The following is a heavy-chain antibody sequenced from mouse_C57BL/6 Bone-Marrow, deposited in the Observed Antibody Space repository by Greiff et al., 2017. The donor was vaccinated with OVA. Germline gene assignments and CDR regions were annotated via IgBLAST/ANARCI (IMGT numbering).Heavy chain of an antibody. CDR3: TRLLDAMDY. Sequence: EVNVVESGEGLVKPGGSLKLSCAASGFTFSSFAMSWVRQTPEKRLEWVAYISSGGDYIYYADTVKGRFTISRDNARNTLYLQMSSLKSEDTAMYYCTRLLDAMDYWGQGTSVTVSS. J-gene: IGHJ4*01. CDR2: ISSGGDYI. V-gene: IGHV5-9-1*02. D-gene: IGHD2-1*01. CDR1: GFTFSSFA.